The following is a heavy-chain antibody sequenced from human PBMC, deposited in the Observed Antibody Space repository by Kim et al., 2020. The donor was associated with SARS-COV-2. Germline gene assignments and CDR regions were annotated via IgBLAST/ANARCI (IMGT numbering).Heavy chain of an antibody. D-gene: IGHD4-17*01. CDR3: VKGGYGGSLDY. J-gene: IGHJ4*01. Sequence: GGSLRLSCAASGFTSGFTFDDYSMHWVRQTPGKGLEWVSFISWDGSATSYADSVKGRFTISRDNSKNSLYLQMNSLRTEDTALYYCVKGGYGGSLDYWG. CDR1: GFTFDDYS. V-gene: IGHV3-43*01. CDR2: ISWDGSAT.